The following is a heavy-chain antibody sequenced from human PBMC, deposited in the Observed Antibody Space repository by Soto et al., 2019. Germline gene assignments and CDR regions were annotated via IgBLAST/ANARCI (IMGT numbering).Heavy chain of an antibody. V-gene: IGHV1-18*01. J-gene: IGHJ4*02. CDR2: MSANNGNT. D-gene: IGHD5-18*01. Sequence: ASVKVSCKASGYTFTSYDIKWVRQATGQGLEWMGWMSANNGNTDYAQKLQGRVTMTTDTSMSTAYMELRSLRSDDTAVYYCARDGYSYGYFDYWGQGTLVTVSS. CDR3: ARDGYSYGYFDY. CDR1: GYTFTSYD.